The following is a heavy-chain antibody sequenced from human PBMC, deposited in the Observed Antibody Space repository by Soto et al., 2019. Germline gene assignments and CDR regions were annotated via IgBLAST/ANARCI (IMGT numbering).Heavy chain of an antibody. CDR2: ISYDGSNK. V-gene: IGHV3-30*18. CDR1: GFTFSSYG. D-gene: IGHD3-22*01. J-gene: IGHJ4*02. Sequence: QVQLVESGGGVVQPGRSLRLSCAASGFTFSSYGMHWVRQAPGKGLEWVAVISYDGSNKYYADSVKGRFTISRDNSKKTLYLQMNSLRAEDTAVYYCAKQRDSSGYYPNTYYFDYWGQGTLVTVSS. CDR3: AKQRDSSGYYPNTYYFDY.